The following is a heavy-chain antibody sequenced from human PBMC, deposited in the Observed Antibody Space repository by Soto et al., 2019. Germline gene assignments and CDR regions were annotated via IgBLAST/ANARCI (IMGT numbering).Heavy chain of an antibody. V-gene: IGHV3-74*01. CDR2: IKTDGSGT. CDR1: GFTLNNYW. D-gene: IGHD3-9*01. CDR3: VRVDGEYNDGHGYLDRL. J-gene: IGHJ4*02. Sequence: GGSLRLSCAASGFTLNNYWMPWVRQAPGKGLVWVARIKTDGSGTYYADSVEGRLTISRDNPKNTLYLEMNSLRVEDTAVYYCVRVDGEYNDGHGYLDRLWGQGTLVTVSS.